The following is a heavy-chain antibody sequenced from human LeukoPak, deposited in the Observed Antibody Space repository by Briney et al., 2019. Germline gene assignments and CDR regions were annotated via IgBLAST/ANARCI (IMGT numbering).Heavy chain of an antibody. CDR3: ARDTYYYDSSGYPRNAFDI. J-gene: IGHJ3*02. CDR2: IIPILGIA. Sequence: SVKVSCKASGGTFSSYAISWVRQAPGQGLEWMGRIIPILGIANYAQKFQGRVTITADKSTSTAYMELSSLRSEDTAVYYCARDTYYYDSSGYPRNAFDIWGQGTMVTVSS. V-gene: IGHV1-69*04. D-gene: IGHD3-22*01. CDR1: GGTFSSYA.